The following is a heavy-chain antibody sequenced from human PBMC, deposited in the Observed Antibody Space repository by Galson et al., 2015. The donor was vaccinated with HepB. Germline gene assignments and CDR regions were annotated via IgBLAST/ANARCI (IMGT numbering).Heavy chain of an antibody. CDR3: ARDTSGWYGVGYYSYYYMDV. J-gene: IGHJ6*03. Sequence: SVKVSCKASGYSFTSYEINWVRQATGQGLEWMGWMNPSSGNTGYAQKFQGRVTMTMNTSISTAYMDLSSLRSEDTAVYYCARDTSGWYGVGYYSYYYMDVWGRGTTVTVSS. CDR2: MNPSSGNT. CDR1: GYSFTSYE. D-gene: IGHD6-19*01. V-gene: IGHV1-8*01.